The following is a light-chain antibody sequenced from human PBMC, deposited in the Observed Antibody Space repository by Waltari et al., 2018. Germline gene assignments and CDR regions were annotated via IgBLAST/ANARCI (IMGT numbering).Light chain of an antibody. CDR3: MEGAQWYT. V-gene: IGKV2-30*01. CDR2: KVS. CDR1: QSLAFSDGKTY. Sequence: DVVLTQSPLSLSVTLGQSASVSCRSSQSLAFSDGKTYLNWFHQRPGQSPRRLIYKVSNRESGVPDRISGSWSGTDFALKISRVEAEDVGVYYCMEGAQWYTFGQGTKLEIK. J-gene: IGKJ2*01.